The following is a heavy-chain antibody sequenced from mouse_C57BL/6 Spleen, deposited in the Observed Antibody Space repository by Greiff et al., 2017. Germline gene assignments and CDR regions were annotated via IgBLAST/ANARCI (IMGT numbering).Heavy chain of an antibody. Sequence: VQLQQSGPGLVAPSQSLSITCTVSGFSLTSYAISWVRQPPGKGLEWLGVIWTGGGTNYNSALKSRLSISKDNSKSQVFLKMNSLQTDDTARYYCARNSYDYDGYAMDYWGQGTSVTVSS. D-gene: IGHD2-4*01. CDR2: IWTGGGT. CDR1: GFSLTSYA. CDR3: ARNSYDYDGYAMDY. V-gene: IGHV2-9-1*01. J-gene: IGHJ4*01.